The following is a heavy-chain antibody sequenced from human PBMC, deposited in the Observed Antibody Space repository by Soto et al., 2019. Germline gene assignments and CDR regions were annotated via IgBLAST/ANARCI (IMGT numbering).Heavy chain of an antibody. V-gene: IGHV1-8*01. CDR2: MNPNSGNT. Sequence: QVQLVQSGAEVKKPGASVKVSCKASGYTFTSYDINWVRQAPGQGLEWMGWMNPNSGNTGYAQKFQGRGTMTGNTSISKAYMELRSLRSEDTAVYYCAGGGSTVTTYDYYGMDVWGQGTTVTVSS. D-gene: IGHD4-4*01. CDR1: GYTFTSYD. J-gene: IGHJ6*02. CDR3: AGGGSTVTTYDYYGMDV.